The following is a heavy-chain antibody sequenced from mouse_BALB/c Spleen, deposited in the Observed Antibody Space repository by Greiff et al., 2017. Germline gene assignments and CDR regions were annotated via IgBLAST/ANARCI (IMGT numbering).Heavy chain of an antibody. D-gene: IGHD1-1*01. Sequence: EVMLVESGGGLVQPKGSLKLSCAASGFTFNTYAMNWVRQAPGKGLEWVARIRSKSNNYATYYADSVKDRFTISRDDSQSMLYLQMNNLKTEDTAMYYCVRHNTTVMDYWGQGTSVTVSS. CDR3: VRHNTTVMDY. CDR1: GFTFNTYA. J-gene: IGHJ4*01. CDR2: IRSKSNNYAT. V-gene: IGHV10-1*02.